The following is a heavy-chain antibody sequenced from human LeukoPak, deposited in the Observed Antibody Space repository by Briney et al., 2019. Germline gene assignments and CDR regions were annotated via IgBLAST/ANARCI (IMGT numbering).Heavy chain of an antibody. CDR3: ARGEWLFDF. CDR1: GYIFTNFA. J-gene: IGHJ4*02. V-gene: IGHV7-4-1*02. CDR2: INTNVGNP. D-gene: IGHD5-24*01. Sequence: VVSVKVSCKASGYIFTNFAINWVRQAPGQGLEWMGWINTNVGNPTYAQGFTGRSVFSLDTSVSTAYLQISSLKAEDTAVYYRARGEWLFDFWGQGTLVTVSS.